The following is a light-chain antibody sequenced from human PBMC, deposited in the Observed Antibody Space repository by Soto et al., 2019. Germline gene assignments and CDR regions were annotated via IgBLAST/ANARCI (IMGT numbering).Light chain of an antibody. Sequence: QSVLTQPASASGTPGQRVTISCSGSSSNIGSNYVYWYQQLPGTAPKLLIYRNNQRPSGVPYRFSGSKSGTSASLASSWLRSEDEADYYCAAWDDSLSGRVFGTGTKLTVL. CDR3: AAWDDSLSGRV. V-gene: IGLV1-47*01. CDR2: RNN. J-gene: IGLJ1*01. CDR1: SSNIGSNY.